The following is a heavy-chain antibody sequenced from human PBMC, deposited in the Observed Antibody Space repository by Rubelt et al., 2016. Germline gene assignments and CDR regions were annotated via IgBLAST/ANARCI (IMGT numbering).Heavy chain of an antibody. V-gene: IGHV4-59*01. CDR2: IYYSGGT. D-gene: IGHD5-18*01. J-gene: IGHJ5*02. CDR3: ARKTYGYRANWFDP. Sequence: QVQLQESGPGLVKPSETLSLTCTVSGGSISSYYWSWIRQPPGKGLEWIGYIYYSGGTNYNPSLKSRITISPDTSKNQFSLKRNSVTAAVTAGYYCARKTYGYRANWFDPWGQGTLVTVSS. CDR1: GGSISSYY.